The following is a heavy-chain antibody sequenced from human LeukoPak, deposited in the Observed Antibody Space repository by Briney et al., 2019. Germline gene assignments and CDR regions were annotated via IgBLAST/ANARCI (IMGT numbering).Heavy chain of an antibody. CDR2: ISPTGSTT. D-gene: IGHD6-6*01. J-gene: IGHJ4*02. Sequence: GSLRISCTASGFSFSGPWMHWARQLPGKGLVWVSRISPTGSTTSYADSVKGRFTVSRDNAKNTLYLQVNNLRAEDTAVYYCARGPNSNWSGLDFWGQGTLLTVSS. CDR3: ARGPNSNWSGLDF. V-gene: IGHV3-74*01. CDR1: GFSFSGPW.